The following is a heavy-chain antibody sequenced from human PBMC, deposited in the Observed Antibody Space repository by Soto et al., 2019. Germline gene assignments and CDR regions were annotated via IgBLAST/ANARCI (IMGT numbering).Heavy chain of an antibody. CDR3: AKDSSGWGYYYYYYGMDV. D-gene: IGHD6-25*01. CDR2: ISYDGSNK. Sequence: GDSLQLSSGALGFTFISYIVQLVRQAPGKGLGWVAVISYDGSNKYYADSVKGRFTISRDNSKNTLYLRMNSLRAEDTAVYYCAKDSSGWGYYYYYYGMDVWGQGTTVTVSS. V-gene: IGHV3-30*18. CDR1: GFTFISYI. J-gene: IGHJ6*02.